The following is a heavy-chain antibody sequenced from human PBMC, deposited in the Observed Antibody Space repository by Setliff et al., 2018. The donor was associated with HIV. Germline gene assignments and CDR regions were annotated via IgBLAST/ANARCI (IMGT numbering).Heavy chain of an antibody. J-gene: IGHJ5*02. D-gene: IGHD3-22*01. V-gene: IGHV4-59*01. CDR1: GGSIGLYY. CDR2: IYDSHFT. Sequence: PSETLSLTCTVSGGSIGLYYWSWTRQPPGKGLEWIGYIYDSHFTNYCPSLQSRVAISVDTSRNQLSLKLDSVTAADTAVYYCARGDDFHDGSGYYYPWGQGTLVTVSS. CDR3: ARGDDFHDGSGYYYP.